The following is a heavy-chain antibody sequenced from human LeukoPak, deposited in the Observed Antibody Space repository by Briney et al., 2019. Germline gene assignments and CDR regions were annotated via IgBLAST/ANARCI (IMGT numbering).Heavy chain of an antibody. CDR2: ISPYNGNT. V-gene: IGHV1-18*01. CDR3: ARGGRGWWDIVLLTY. Sequence: ASVKVSCKASGYTFTSYGISWVRQAPGQGLEWMGWISPYNGNTNYAQKLQGRVTMTTDTSTSTAYMELRSLRSDDTAVYYCARGGRGWWDIVLLTYWGQGTLVTVSS. D-gene: IGHD2-8*01. J-gene: IGHJ4*02. CDR1: GYTFTSYG.